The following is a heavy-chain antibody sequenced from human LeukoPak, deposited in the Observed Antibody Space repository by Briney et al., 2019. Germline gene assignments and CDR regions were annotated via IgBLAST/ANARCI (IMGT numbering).Heavy chain of an antibody. CDR3: ARGGGYYYDSSGYSLDY. D-gene: IGHD3-22*01. J-gene: IGHJ4*02. Sequence: SETLSLTCTVSGGSISTSGYYWGWIRQPPGKGLEWIGNIYHSGSTYYNPSLKSRVTISVDTSKNQFSLKLSSVTAADTAVYYCARGGGYYYDSSGYSLDYWGQGTLVTVSS. CDR2: IYHSGST. V-gene: IGHV4-39*07. CDR1: GGSISTSGYY.